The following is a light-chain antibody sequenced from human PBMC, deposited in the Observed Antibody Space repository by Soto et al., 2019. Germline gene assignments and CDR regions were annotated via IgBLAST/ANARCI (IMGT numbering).Light chain of an antibody. Sequence: QSVLMQAPSVSAAPGQKVTISCSGSSSNIGKNYVSWYQQLPGTAPKLLISYNNQRPSGIPDRFSGSKSGTSATLDITGLQTGDEADYYCGTWDNSLIRVVFGGGTKLTVL. CDR2: YNN. V-gene: IGLV1-51*01. CDR1: SSNIGKNY. J-gene: IGLJ2*01. CDR3: GTWDNSLIRVV.